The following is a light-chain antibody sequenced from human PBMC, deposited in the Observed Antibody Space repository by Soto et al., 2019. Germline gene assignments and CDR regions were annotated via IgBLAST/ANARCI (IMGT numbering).Light chain of an antibody. J-gene: IGLJ2*01. CDR3: ATWDDSLNAL. CDR1: SSNIGSNA. Sequence: QSVLTQPPSASGTPGQRVTISCSGRSSNIGSNAVNWYQQLPGTAPKLLIYCNNQRPSGVPDRFSGSKSGTSASLAISGLQSEDEADYYCATWDDSLNALFGGGTKLTVL. V-gene: IGLV1-44*01. CDR2: CNN.